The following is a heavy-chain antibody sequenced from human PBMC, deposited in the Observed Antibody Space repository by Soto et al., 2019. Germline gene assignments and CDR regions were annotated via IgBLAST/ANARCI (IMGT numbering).Heavy chain of an antibody. D-gene: IGHD3-9*01. J-gene: IGHJ3*02. CDR2: INPNSGGT. CDR1: GYTFTGYY. Sequence: QVQLVQSGAEVKKPGASVKVSCKASGYTFTGYYMHWVRQAPGQGLEWMGWINPNSGGTNYAQKFQGWVTMTRDTSISTAYMELSRLRSDDTAVYYCARDNYDILTGGTDAFDIWRQGTMVTVSS. CDR3: ARDNYDILTGGTDAFDI. V-gene: IGHV1-2*04.